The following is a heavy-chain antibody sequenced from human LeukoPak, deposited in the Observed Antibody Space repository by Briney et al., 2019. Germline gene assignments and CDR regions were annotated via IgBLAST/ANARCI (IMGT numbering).Heavy chain of an antibody. Sequence: SGTLSLTCTVSGGSISSSSYYWGWIRQPPGKGLEWIGSIYYSGSTYYNPSLKSRVTIFVDTSKNQFSLKLSSVDAADTAVYYCARTGRAHYYGSGTYPNSFDYWGQGILVTVSS. CDR2: IYYSGST. CDR1: GGSISSSSYY. D-gene: IGHD3-10*01. V-gene: IGHV4-39*01. CDR3: ARTGRAHYYGSGTYPNSFDY. J-gene: IGHJ4*02.